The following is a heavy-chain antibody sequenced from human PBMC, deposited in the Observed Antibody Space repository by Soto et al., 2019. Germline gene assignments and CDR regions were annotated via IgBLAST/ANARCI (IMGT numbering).Heavy chain of an antibody. CDR3: ATALAVALGDV. V-gene: IGHV1-18*01. J-gene: IGHJ6*02. CDR2: ISAYNGNT. Sequence: QVQLVQSGAEVKKPGASVKVSCKASGYTFTSYGISWVRQAPGQGLEWMGWISAYNGNTKYAQKHQGRVTMTTDTSTSTAYTERRSLRSDDTAVYYCATALAVALGDVWGQGPTVTVSS. CDR1: GYTFTSYG. D-gene: IGHD6-19*01.